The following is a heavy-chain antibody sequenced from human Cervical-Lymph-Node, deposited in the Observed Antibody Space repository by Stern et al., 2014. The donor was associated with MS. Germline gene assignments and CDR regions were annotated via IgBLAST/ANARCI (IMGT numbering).Heavy chain of an antibody. CDR2: IIPIFGTA. Sequence: VQLVESGAEVKKLGSSVKVSCKASGGTFSSYAISWVRQATGHGLEGKGVIIPIFGTANYAQKFQGRVTITADESTSTAYMELSSLRSEDTAVYYCARAQNSGYDKWGQGTLVTVSS. D-gene: IGHD5-12*01. CDR1: GGTFSSYA. CDR3: ARAQNSGYDK. J-gene: IGHJ4*02. V-gene: IGHV1-69*01.